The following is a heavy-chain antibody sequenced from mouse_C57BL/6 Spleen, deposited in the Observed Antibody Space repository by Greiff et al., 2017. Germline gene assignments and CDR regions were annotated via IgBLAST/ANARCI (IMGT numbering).Heavy chain of an antibody. CDR2: IDPSDSET. Sequence: VQLQQPGAELVRPGSSVKLSCKASGYTFTSYWMHWVKQRPIQGLEWIGNIDPSDSETHYNQKFKDKATLTVDKSSSTAYMQLSSLTSEDSAVDDCAREEELRGAMDYWGQGTSVTVSS. D-gene: IGHD1-1*01. CDR3: AREEELRGAMDY. CDR1: GYTFTSYW. J-gene: IGHJ4*01. V-gene: IGHV1-52*01.